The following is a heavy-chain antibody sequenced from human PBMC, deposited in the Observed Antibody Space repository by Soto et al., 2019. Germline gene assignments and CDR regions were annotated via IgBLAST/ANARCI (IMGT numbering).Heavy chain of an antibody. V-gene: IGHV1-2*04. Sequence: GASVKVSCKASGYTFTGYYMHWVRQAPGQGLEWMGWINPNSGGTNYAQKFQGWVTMTRDTSISTAYMELSRLRSEDTAVYYCATDYGSGANEAIDIRGQGTMVTVSS. CDR1: GYTFTGYY. CDR2: INPNSGGT. D-gene: IGHD3-10*01. CDR3: ATDYGSGANEAIDI. J-gene: IGHJ3*02.